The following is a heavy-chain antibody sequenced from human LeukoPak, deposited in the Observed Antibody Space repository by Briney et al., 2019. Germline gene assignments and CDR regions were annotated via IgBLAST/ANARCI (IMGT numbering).Heavy chain of an antibody. CDR2: INPSGGST. Sequence: GASVKVSCKASGYTFTSYYMHWVRQAPGQGLEWMGIINPSGGSTSYAQKFQGRVTMTRDTSTSTVYMELSSLRSEDTAVYYCAREADTTGTTLSWFGPWGQGTLVTVSS. CDR1: GYTFTSYY. V-gene: IGHV1-46*01. J-gene: IGHJ5*02. D-gene: IGHD1-1*01. CDR3: AREADTTGTTLSWFGP.